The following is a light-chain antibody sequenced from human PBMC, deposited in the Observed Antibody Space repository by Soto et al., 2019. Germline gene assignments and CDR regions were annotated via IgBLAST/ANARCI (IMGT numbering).Light chain of an antibody. CDR2: GAS. J-gene: IGKJ4*01. V-gene: IGKV3-15*01. CDR3: QQYNNWPLT. CDR1: QSVSSN. Sequence: VITQSPATLSVSPGERATLSCRASQSVSSNLAWYQQIPGQAPRLLIYGASTRATGIPARFSGSGSGTEFTLTISSLQSEDCAVYYCQQYNNWPLTFGGGTKVEIK.